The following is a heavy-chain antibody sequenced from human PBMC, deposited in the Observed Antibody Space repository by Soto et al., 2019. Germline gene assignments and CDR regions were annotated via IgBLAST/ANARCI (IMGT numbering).Heavy chain of an antibody. J-gene: IGHJ6*02. CDR2: ITPIFGTA. D-gene: IGHD6-6*01. CDR3: ARDGIAARANYYYYGMDV. Sequence: GASVKVSCKASGGTFSSYAISWVRQAPGQGLEWMGGITPIFGTANYAQKFQGRVTITADESTSTAYMELSSLRSEDTAVYYCARDGIAARANYYYYGMDVWGQGTTVTVSS. CDR1: GGTFSSYA. V-gene: IGHV1-69*13.